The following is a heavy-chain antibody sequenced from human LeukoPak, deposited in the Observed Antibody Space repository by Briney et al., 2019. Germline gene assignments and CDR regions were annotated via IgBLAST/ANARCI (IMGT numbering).Heavy chain of an antibody. V-gene: IGHV4-39*07. Sequence: SETLSLTCTASGGSISSYYWGWIRQPPGKGLEWIGSIYYSGSTYYNPSLKSRVTISVDTSKNQFSLKLSSVTAADTAVYYCARDSIPEGEFNYYYYGMDVWGQGTTVTVSS. D-gene: IGHD3-10*01. CDR2: IYYSGST. CDR3: ARDSIPEGEFNYYYYGMDV. CDR1: GGSISSYY. J-gene: IGHJ6*02.